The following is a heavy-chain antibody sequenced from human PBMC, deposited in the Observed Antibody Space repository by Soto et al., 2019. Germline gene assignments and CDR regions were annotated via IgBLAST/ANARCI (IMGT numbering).Heavy chain of an antibody. D-gene: IGHD3-3*01. CDR1: GFTFSSYG. J-gene: IGHJ3*02. Sequence: GGSLRLSCAASGFTFSSYGMHWVRQAPGKGLEWVAVISYDGSNKYYADSVKGRFTISRDDSKNTLYLQMNSLRAEDTAVYYCAKDLVWGGYYFGTTPDAFDIWGQGTMVTVSS. V-gene: IGHV3-30*18. CDR2: ISYDGSNK. CDR3: AKDLVWGGYYFGTTPDAFDI.